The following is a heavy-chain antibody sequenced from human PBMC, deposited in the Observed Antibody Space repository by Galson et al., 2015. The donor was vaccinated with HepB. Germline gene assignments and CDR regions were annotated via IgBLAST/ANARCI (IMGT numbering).Heavy chain of an antibody. CDR1: EITFSDAW. V-gene: IGHV3-15*01. CDR3: AWITRPNWSSDY. J-gene: IGHJ4*02. D-gene: IGHD1-1*01. CDR2: IRRKRGRGTI. Sequence: SLRLSCAVSEITFSDAWITWVRQAPGQGLEWVGRIRRKRGRGTIEHDPPVKGRFTISRDDSRNTLYLQMNSLRVEDTAVYYCAWITRPNWSSDYWGQGTRVTVSS.